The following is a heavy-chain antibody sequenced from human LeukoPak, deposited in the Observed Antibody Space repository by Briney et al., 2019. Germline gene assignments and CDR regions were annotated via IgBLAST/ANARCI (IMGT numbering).Heavy chain of an antibody. D-gene: IGHD6-19*01. J-gene: IGHJ4*02. Sequence: GGSLRLSCAASGFTFSNYGIHWVRQAPGKGLEWVAVISYDGSDKYYADSVKGRFTISRDNSKNTLYLQMNSLRAEDTAVYYCARDPSNTSGWYAYLDSWGQGTLVTVSS. CDR3: ARDPSNTSGWYAYLDS. CDR1: GFTFSNYG. CDR2: ISYDGSDK. V-gene: IGHV3-30*03.